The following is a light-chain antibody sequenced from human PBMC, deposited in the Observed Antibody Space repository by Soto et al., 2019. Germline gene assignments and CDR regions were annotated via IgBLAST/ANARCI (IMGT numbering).Light chain of an antibody. V-gene: IGKV1-5*01. CDR3: QQYGT. J-gene: IGKJ1*01. Sequence: DIQMTQSPSTLSASVGDRVTITCRASQSISSWLAWYQQKPGKAPKLLIYDASSLESGVPSRFSGSGSGTEFTLTISSLQPDDFATYYCQQYGTFGQGTKVDSK. CDR1: QSISSW. CDR2: DAS.